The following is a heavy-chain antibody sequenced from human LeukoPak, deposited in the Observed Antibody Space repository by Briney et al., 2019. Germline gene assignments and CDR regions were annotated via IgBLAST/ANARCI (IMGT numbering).Heavy chain of an antibody. J-gene: IGHJ4*02. Sequence: PGGSLRLSCAASGFTFSSYGMHWVRQAPGKGLEWVAVIWYDGSNKYYADSVKGRFTISRDNSKNTLYLQMNSLRAEGTAVYYCARDRGSGWPTEYYFDYWGQGTLVTVSS. D-gene: IGHD6-19*01. CDR2: IWYDGSNK. CDR1: GFTFSSYG. CDR3: ARDRGSGWPTEYYFDY. V-gene: IGHV3-33*01.